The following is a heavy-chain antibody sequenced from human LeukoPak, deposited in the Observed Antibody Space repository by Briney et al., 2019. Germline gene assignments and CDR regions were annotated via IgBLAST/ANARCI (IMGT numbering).Heavy chain of an antibody. V-gene: IGHV4-38-2*02. J-gene: IGHJ3*02. CDR2: IYHSGST. CDR3: ARDDSSGYHPDDAFDI. CDR1: GYSISSGYY. Sequence: MSSETLSLTCAVSGYSISSGYYWGWIRQPPGKGLEWIGSIYHSGSTYYNPSLKSRVTISVDTSKNQFSLKLSSVTAADTAVYYCARDDSSGYHPDDAFDIWGQGTMVTVSS. D-gene: IGHD3-22*01.